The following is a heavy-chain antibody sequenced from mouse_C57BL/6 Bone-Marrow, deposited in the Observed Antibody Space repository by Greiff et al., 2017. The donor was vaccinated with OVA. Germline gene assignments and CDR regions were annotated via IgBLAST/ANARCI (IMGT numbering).Heavy chain of an antibody. CDR3: ARAPVVAPGY. Sequence: EVQVVESGGGLVKPGGSLKLSCAASGFTFSSYAMSWVRQTPEKRLEWVATISDGGSYTYYPDNVKGRFTISRDNAKNNLYLQMSHLKSEDTAMFYCARAPVVAPGYWGQGTTLTVSS. CDR2: ISDGGSYT. D-gene: IGHD1-1*01. CDR1: GFTFSSYA. V-gene: IGHV5-4*01. J-gene: IGHJ2*01.